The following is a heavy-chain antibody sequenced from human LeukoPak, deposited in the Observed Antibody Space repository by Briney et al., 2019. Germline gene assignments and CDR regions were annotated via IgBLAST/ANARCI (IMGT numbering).Heavy chain of an antibody. CDR3: VRGLSSEVYYYYYGMDV. V-gene: IGHV1-8*01. D-gene: IGHD6-19*01. CDR2: MNPNSGNT. J-gene: IGHJ6*02. CDR1: GYTFTSYD. Sequence: ASVKVSCKASGYTFTSYDISWVRQATGQGLEWMGWMNPNSGNTGYAQKFQGRVTMTRNTSISTAYMELSSLRSEDTDVYYCVRGLSSEVYYYYYGMDVWGQGTTVTVSS.